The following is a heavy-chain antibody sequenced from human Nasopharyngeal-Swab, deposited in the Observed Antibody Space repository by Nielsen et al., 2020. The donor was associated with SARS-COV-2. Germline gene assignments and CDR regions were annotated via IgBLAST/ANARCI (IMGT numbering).Heavy chain of an antibody. Sequence: ASVKVSCKAPGYIFNDHFIHWVRQAPGQGLEWMGIINPSGTSTTHAQRFQGRVTMTRDTSTSKVHMELSSLRSGDTAVYYCARAAIDQHFDLWGPGTPVTVSS. CDR1: GYIFNDHF. CDR2: INPSGTST. V-gene: IGHV1-46*02. D-gene: IGHD5-24*01. CDR3: ARAAIDQHFDL. J-gene: IGHJ4*02.